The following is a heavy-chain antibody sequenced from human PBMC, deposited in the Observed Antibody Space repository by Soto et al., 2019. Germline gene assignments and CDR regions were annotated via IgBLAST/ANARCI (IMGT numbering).Heavy chain of an antibody. V-gene: IGHV3-23*01. D-gene: IGHD2-2*01. CDR3: AKGGHQSFFDY. CDR2: VGGNGGET. Sequence: EVQLLESGGGLVQPGGSLRLSCAASGLTFRNYAMTWVRQAPGKGPEWVSTVGGNGGETFYADSVKGRFTISRDNSKDTFYLIMKSLRVEDTAVYYCAKGGHQSFFDYWGQGTPVAVSS. J-gene: IGHJ4*02. CDR1: GLTFRNYA.